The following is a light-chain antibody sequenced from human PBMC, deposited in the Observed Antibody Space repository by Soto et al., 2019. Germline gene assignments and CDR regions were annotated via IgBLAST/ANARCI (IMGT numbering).Light chain of an antibody. CDR1: QDIVSY. CDR2: AAS. J-gene: IGKJ2*01. V-gene: IGKV1-9*01. CDR3: QQLNVNLL. Sequence: IQLTQSPSSLSASIGDRVTITCRASQDIVSYLAWYQQKPGNAPKLLIYAASTLHSGVPSRFSGSGSGTDFPLTISSLQPEDFVTYYCQQLNVNLLFGQGTKLEIK.